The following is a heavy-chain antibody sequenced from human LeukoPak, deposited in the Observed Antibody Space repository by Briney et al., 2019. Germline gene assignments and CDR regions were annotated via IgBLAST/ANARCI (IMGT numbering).Heavy chain of an antibody. CDR2: IWYDGSNK. J-gene: IGHJ4*02. Sequence: GGSLRLSCVASGFVFSSHGMHWVRQAPGKGLEWVAVIWYDGSNKYYADSVKGRFTISRDNSKNTLYLQMNSLRAEDTAVYYCARDGTDTTDFDYWGQGTLVTVSS. CDR3: ARDGTDTTDFDY. CDR1: GFVFSSHG. V-gene: IGHV3-33*01. D-gene: IGHD4-17*01.